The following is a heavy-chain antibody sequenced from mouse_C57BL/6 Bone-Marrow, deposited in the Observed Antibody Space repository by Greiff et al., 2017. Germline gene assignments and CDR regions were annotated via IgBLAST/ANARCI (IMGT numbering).Heavy chain of an antibody. D-gene: IGHD1-1*01. J-gene: IGHJ1*03. V-gene: IGHV1-81*01. CDR3: PLLRYPWYFDV. CDR2: IYPRSGNT. Sequence: QVQLQQSGAELARPGASVKLSCKASGYTFTSYGISWVKQRTGQGLEWIGEIYPRSGNTYYNEKFKGKATLTADKSSSTAYMELSSLTSEDSAVYFCPLLRYPWYFDVWGKGTTVTVSS. CDR1: GYTFTSYG.